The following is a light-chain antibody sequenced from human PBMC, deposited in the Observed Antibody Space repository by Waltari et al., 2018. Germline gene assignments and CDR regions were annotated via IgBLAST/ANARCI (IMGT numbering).Light chain of an antibody. V-gene: IGLV1-51*01. J-gene: IGLJ2*01. Sequence: QSVLTQSPSVSAAPGQEVTISCSGSTSNIGKNHVAWYQQLPGTAPKLLIYDNEKRPSGSPDRFSGSKSDTSATLGITGLQTGDEADYYCGTWDTSLSARVFGDGTKLTVL. CDR2: DNE. CDR3: GTWDTSLSARV. CDR1: TSNIGKNH.